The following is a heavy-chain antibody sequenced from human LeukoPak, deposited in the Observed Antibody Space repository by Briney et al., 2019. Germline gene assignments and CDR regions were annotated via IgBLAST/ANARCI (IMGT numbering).Heavy chain of an antibody. Sequence: PSETLSLTCAVSTDSITSNWWSWVRQPPGEVLEWIGEVHKSGSTNYYPSLQSRVTISIDKSKNQIALELTSVTAADTAVYYCAKEIVGAPTPGAYWGQGILVTVSS. V-gene: IGHV4-4*02. D-gene: IGHD1-26*01. CDR1: TDSITSNW. CDR2: VHKSGST. CDR3: AKEIVGAPTPGAY. J-gene: IGHJ4*02.